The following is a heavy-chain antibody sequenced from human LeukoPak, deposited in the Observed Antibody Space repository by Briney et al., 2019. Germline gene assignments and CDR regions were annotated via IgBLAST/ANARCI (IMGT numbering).Heavy chain of an antibody. Sequence: GGSLRLSCAASGFTFSSYWMHWVRQAPGKGLVWVSRINSDGSSTSYADSVKGRFTISRDNAKNTLYLQMNSLRAEDTAVYYCAKDRIGYYDSSGYYRPEYFQHWGQGTLVPVSS. J-gene: IGHJ1*01. CDR1: GFTFSSYW. D-gene: IGHD3-22*01. CDR2: INSDGSST. CDR3: AKDRIGYYDSSGYYRPEYFQH. V-gene: IGHV3-74*01.